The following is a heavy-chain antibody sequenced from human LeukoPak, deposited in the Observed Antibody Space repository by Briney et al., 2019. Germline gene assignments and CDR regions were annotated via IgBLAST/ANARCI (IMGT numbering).Heavy chain of an antibody. D-gene: IGHD6-13*01. Sequence: PSQTLSLTCTVSGGSISSGSYYWSWIRQPAGKGLEWIGRIYTSGSTNYNPSLKSRVTISVDTSKNQFSLKLSSVTAADTAVYYCARDGGGYSSSWYPASMVDWGQGTWSPSPQ. CDR3: ARDGGGYSSSWYPASMVD. V-gene: IGHV4-61*02. CDR2: IYTSGST. CDR1: GGSISSGSYY. J-gene: IGHJ4*02.